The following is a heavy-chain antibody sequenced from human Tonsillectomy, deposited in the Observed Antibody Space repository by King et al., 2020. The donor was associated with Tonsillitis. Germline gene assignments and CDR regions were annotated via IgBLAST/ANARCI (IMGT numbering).Heavy chain of an antibody. CDR1: GFTFSSYS. V-gene: IGHV3-21*01. Sequence: VQLVESGGGLVKPGGYLRLSCAASGFTFSSYSMNWVRQAPGKGLEWVSSINSDSTYIYYTDSVKGRFTISRDNAKDSLYLQMNSLRAEDTAVYYCARGVVAAAPGTAYYFLDVWGRGTTVTVSS. D-gene: IGHD6-13*01. CDR3: ARGVVAAAPGTAYYFLDV. CDR2: INSDSTYI. J-gene: IGHJ6*03.